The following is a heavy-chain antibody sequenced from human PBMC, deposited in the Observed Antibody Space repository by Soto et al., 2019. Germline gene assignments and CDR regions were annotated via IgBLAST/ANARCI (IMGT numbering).Heavy chain of an antibody. Sequence: EVQLVASGGGLVQPGGSLRLSCAASGFTCSSYWMSWVRQAPGKGLEWVANIKHDGSEKYYVDSVKGRFTVSRDNAKNSLYLQMNSLRAADTAVYYCARVMDVLGRGCHYYYYYYMDVWGKGTTVTVSS. D-gene: IGHD2-8*02. J-gene: IGHJ6*03. CDR3: ARVMDVLGRGCHYYYYYYMDV. V-gene: IGHV3-7*01. CDR1: GFTCSSYW. CDR2: IKHDGSEK.